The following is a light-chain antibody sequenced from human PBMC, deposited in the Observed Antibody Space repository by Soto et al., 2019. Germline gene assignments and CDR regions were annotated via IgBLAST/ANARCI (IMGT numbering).Light chain of an antibody. CDR1: QSVRSTY. V-gene: IGKV3-20*01. Sequence: EVVLTQSPGTLSLSPGERATLSCRASQSVRSTYLGWYQQKPGQAPRLLIYGASKRQSGVPDRFSGGGSGTDFTLTTSSLQPEDFAVYYCQQFSGSVTFGGGTKVDIK. J-gene: IGKJ4*01. CDR2: GAS. CDR3: QQFSGSVT.